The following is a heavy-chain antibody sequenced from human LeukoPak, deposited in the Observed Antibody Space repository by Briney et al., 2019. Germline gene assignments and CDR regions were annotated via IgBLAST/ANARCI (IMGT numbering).Heavy chain of an antibody. Sequence: ASVKVSCKASGYTFTGYYMHWVRQAPGQGLEWMGWINPNSGGTNYAQKFQGRVTMTRDTSISIAYMELSRLRSDDTAVYYCARGRNIAVAGTRWFDHWGQGTLVTVSS. D-gene: IGHD6-19*01. CDR2: INPNSGGT. J-gene: IGHJ5*02. V-gene: IGHV1-2*02. CDR1: GYTFTGYY. CDR3: ARGRNIAVAGTRWFDH.